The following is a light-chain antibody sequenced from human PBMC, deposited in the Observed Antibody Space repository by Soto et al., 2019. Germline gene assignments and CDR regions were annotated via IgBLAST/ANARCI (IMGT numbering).Light chain of an antibody. CDR1: KLGDKY. Sequence: SYELTQPPSGSVSPGQTASITCSGDKLGDKYACWYQQKPGQSPVLVSYQDSKRPSGIPERFSGSNSGNTATLTISGTQAMDEADYYCQAWDSSVVFGGGTKLTVL. CDR2: QDS. J-gene: IGLJ2*01. CDR3: QAWDSSVV. V-gene: IGLV3-1*01.